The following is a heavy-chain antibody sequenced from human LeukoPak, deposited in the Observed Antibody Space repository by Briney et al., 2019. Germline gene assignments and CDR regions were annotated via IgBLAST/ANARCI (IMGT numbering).Heavy chain of an antibody. CDR3: ASLNTYYYDSSGYLN. Sequence: PSGTLSLTCTVSGDSINSLDLWSWVRQPPGKGLEWIGEMYLSGTTHSNPSVKSRVTISIDKSKNQFFLNLSSVTAADTAVYYCASLNTYYYDSSGYLNWGQGTLVTASS. V-gene: IGHV4-4*02. CDR2: MYLSGTT. D-gene: IGHD3-22*01. J-gene: IGHJ4*02. CDR1: GDSINSLDL.